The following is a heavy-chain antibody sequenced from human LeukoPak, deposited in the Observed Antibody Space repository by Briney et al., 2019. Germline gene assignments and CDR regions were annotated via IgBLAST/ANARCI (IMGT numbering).Heavy chain of an antibody. Sequence: GGSLRLSCAASGFTFSRYSMNWVRQAPGKGLEWVSSISSGSGYMYYADSVKGRFTISRDNSKNTLYLQMNSLRAEDTAVYYCARGDSSGHDAFDIWGQGTMVTVSS. CDR2: ISSGSGYM. CDR3: ARGDSSGHDAFDI. V-gene: IGHV3-21*01. D-gene: IGHD3-22*01. CDR1: GFTFSRYS. J-gene: IGHJ3*02.